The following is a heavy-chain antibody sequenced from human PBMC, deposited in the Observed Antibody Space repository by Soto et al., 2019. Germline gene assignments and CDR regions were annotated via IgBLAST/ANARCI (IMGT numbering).Heavy chain of an antibody. V-gene: IGHV1-69*13. Sequence: SVKAVCKASGGTSSSSAMTCTRQAAGQYTEWMGVIIPIFRTATYAQKFQGGVTITADESSSTAYMQVSSLRSEDTAVYYCASRFSKYGDPPSGLDYWGQGTLVTVSS. CDR2: IIPIFRTA. J-gene: IGHJ4*02. CDR3: ASRFSKYGDPPSGLDY. CDR1: GGTSSSSA. D-gene: IGHD4-17*01.